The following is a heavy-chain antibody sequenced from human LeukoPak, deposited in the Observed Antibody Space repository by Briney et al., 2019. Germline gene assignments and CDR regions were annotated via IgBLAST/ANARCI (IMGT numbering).Heavy chain of an antibody. CDR3: IKPKEMVLITSYYFDY. CDR1: GFAFCDYI. D-gene: IGHD3-22*01. Sequence: PGGSLRLSCAASGFAFCDYIMHWVRQAPGKGLEWLSFITRDGGETNYAESVRGGFTISRENIKNTLYIQMNSVRAEETGLYYCIKPKEMVLITSYYFDYWGPGTLVTVSS. CDR2: ITRDGGET. J-gene: IGHJ4*02. V-gene: IGHV3-43*01.